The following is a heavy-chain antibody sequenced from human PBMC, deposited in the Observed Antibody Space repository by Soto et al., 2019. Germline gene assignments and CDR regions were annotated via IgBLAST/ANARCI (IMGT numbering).Heavy chain of an antibody. CDR2: IYYSGST. Sequence: QLQLQESGPGLVKPSETLSLTCSVSGGSISISDYSWGWIRQPPGKGLEWIGSIYYSGSTYYNPSLKRRVTISVDTSKNQFSLKLSSVTAADTAVYYCARQQHWLLPCNFDYWGQGTLVTVSS. D-gene: IGHD6-19*01. J-gene: IGHJ4*02. CDR1: GGSISISDYS. CDR3: ARQQHWLLPCNFDY. V-gene: IGHV4-39*01.